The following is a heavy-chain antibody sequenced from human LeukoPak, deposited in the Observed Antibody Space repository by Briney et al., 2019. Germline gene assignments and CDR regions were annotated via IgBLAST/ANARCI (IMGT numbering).Heavy chain of an antibody. CDR3: AKNQYQMRYYFDY. V-gene: IGHV3-30*02. Sequence: PGGSLRLSCAASGFTFSSYGMHWVRQAPGKGLEWVAFIRYDGDNIYYADSVKGRFTISRDNSKNTLYLQMNSLRAEDTAVYYCAKNQYQMRYYFDYWGQGTLVTVSS. CDR1: GFTFSSYG. CDR2: IRYDGDNI. D-gene: IGHD2-2*01. J-gene: IGHJ4*02.